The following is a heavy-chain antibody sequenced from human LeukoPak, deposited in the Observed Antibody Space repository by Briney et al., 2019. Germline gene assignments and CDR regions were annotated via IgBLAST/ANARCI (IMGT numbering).Heavy chain of an antibody. V-gene: IGHV1-2*06. CDR1: GYTFTGYY. CDR3: ARPTEAHTYYYDSSGYYDAFDI. D-gene: IGHD3-22*01. Sequence: ASVKVSCKASGYTFTGYYMHWVRQAPGQGLEWMGRINPNSGGTNHAQKFQGRVTMTRDTSISTAYMELSRLRSDDTAVYYCARPTEAHTYYYDSSGYYDAFDIWGQGTMVTVSS. J-gene: IGHJ3*02. CDR2: INPNSGGT.